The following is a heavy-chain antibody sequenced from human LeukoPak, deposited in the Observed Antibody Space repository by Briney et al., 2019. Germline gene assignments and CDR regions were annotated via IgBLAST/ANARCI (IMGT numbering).Heavy chain of an antibody. CDR1: GFTFSSYA. CDR2: ISGSGGST. V-gene: IGHV3-23*01. J-gene: IGHJ3*01. Sequence: GGSLRLSCAASGFTFSSYAMSWVRQAPGKGLEWVSAISGSGGSTYYADSVKGRFTISRDNSKNTLYLQMNSLRAEDTAVYYCAGGVYCSSTSCTIRFDYWGQGKTVTVSS. CDR3: AGGVYCSSTSCTIRFDY. D-gene: IGHD2-2*01.